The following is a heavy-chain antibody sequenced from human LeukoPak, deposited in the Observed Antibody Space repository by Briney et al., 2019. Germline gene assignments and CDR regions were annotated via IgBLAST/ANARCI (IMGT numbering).Heavy chain of an antibody. V-gene: IGHV4-34*01. CDR1: GGSFSGYY. J-gene: IGHJ5*02. CDR2: TNHSGST. Sequence: SETLSLTCAVYGGSFSGYYWSWIRQPPGKGLEWIGETNHSGSTNYNPSLKSRVTISVDTSKNQFSLKLSSVTAADTAVYYCARGSPYYDFWSGYYMYNWFDPWGQGTLVTVSS. CDR3: ARGSPYYDFWSGYYMYNWFDP. D-gene: IGHD3-3*01.